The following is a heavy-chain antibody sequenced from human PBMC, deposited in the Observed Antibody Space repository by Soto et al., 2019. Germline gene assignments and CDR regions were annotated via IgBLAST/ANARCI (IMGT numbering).Heavy chain of an antibody. J-gene: IGHJ3*02. CDR1: GYSFTSYW. D-gene: IGHD3-3*01. CDR2: IYPGDSDT. CDR3: AITIFGVAQWGAFDI. Sequence: PGESLKISRKGSGYSFTSYWIGWVRQMPGKGLEWMGIIYPGDSDTRYSPSFQGQVTISADKSISTAYLQWSSLKASDTAMYYCAITIFGVAQWGAFDIWGQGTMVTVSS. V-gene: IGHV5-51*01.